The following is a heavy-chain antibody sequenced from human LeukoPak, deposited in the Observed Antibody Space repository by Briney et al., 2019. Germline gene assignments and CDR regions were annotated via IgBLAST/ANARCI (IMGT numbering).Heavy chain of an antibody. CDR1: GFTFSSYG. CDR2: ISGSGGST. D-gene: IGHD6-19*01. J-gene: IGHJ3*02. V-gene: IGHV3-23*01. Sequence: PGGSLRLSCAASGFTFSSYGMSWVRQAPGKGLEWVSAISGSGGSTYYADSVKGRFTISRDNSKNTLYLQMDSLRAEDTAVYYCAKEGFTVAGSWAYDAFDIWGQGTMVTVSS. CDR3: AKEGFTVAGSWAYDAFDI.